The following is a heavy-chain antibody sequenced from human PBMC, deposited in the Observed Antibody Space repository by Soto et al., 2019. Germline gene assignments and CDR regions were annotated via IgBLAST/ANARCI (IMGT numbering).Heavy chain of an antibody. Sequence: WGSLRLSCAASIFTFMAYAIHFFRHPPFKWLELVSYISTSGSTEYYADSVKCRFTVSSDNTRNSLYLQMDGLRDEDTALYCFVRYCGSTLCNGVATRTFDYSGHGTLVTVS. J-gene: IGHJ4*01. CDR3: VRYCGSTLCNGVATRTFDY. V-gene: IGHV3-48*03. CDR1: IFTFMAYA. D-gene: IGHD2-2*01. CDR2: ISTSGSTE.